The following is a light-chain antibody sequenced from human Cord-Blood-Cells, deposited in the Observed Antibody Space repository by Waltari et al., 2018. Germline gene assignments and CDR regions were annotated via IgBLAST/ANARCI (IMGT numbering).Light chain of an antibody. CDR2: MNN. V-gene: IGLV1-47*01. Sequence: QSVLTQPPSASGTHGQRVTISCSGSSSNIGSNYVYWYQQLPGTAPKLLIYMNNQRPSGVPDRFSGSKSVTSASLAIGGLRSEDEADYYCAAWDDSLSGWVFGGGTKLTVL. J-gene: IGLJ3*02. CDR1: SSNIGSNY. CDR3: AAWDDSLSGWV.